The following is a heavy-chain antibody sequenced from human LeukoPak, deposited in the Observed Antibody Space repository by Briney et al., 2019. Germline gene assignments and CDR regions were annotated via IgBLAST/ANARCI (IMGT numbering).Heavy chain of an antibody. CDR1: GGTFSSYA. J-gene: IGHJ4*02. CDR3: ASSIDYYDSSYFDY. CDR2: IIPIFGTA. V-gene: IGHV1-69*05. D-gene: IGHD3-22*01. Sequence: SVKVSCKASGGTFSSYAISWVRQAPGQGLEWMGGIIPIFGTANYAQKFQGRVAITTDESTSTAYMELSSLRSEDTAVYYCASSIDYYDSSYFDYWGQGTLVTVSS.